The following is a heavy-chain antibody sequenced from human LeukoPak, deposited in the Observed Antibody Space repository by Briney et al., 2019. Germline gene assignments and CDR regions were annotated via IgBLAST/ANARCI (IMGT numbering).Heavy chain of an antibody. D-gene: IGHD2-15*01. CDR1: EFTFSSYS. Sequence: GGSLRLSCAASEFTFSSYSMNWVRQAPGKGLEWVSSISSSSSYIYYADSVKGRFTISRDNTKNSLYLQMNSLRAEDTAVYYCARAHGYCSGGSCQRSLYMDVWGKGTTVTVSS. J-gene: IGHJ6*03. CDR2: ISSSSSYI. V-gene: IGHV3-21*01. CDR3: ARAHGYCSGGSCQRSLYMDV.